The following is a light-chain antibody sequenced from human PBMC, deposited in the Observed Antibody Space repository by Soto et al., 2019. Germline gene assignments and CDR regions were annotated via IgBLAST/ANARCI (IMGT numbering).Light chain of an antibody. V-gene: IGLV1-40*01. J-gene: IGLJ1*01. CDR3: QSYDSSLSGPDV. CDR1: SSNIGAGYD. Sequence: QSVLTQPPSVSGAPGQRVTISCTGSSSNIGAGYDVHWYQQLPGTAPKLLIYGNSNRPSGVPDRCSGSKSGTSASLAITGLQAEDEADYYCQSYDSSLSGPDVFGTGTKLTVL. CDR2: GNS.